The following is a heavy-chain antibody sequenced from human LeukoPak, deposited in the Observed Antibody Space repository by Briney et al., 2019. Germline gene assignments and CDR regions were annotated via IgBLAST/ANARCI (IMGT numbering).Heavy chain of an antibody. V-gene: IGHV3-21*01. Sequence: GGSLRLSCAASGCIISNYTMNWVRQAPGKGLEWVASISSGISYIYHADPMKGRFTISRDNAKNSLYLQMNSLRAEDTAVYYCARIFDSMIRGLFLSLDSWGQGTLVTVSS. CDR3: ARIFDSMIRGLFLSLDS. J-gene: IGHJ5*01. CDR2: ISSGISYI. D-gene: IGHD3-10*01. CDR1: GCIISNYT.